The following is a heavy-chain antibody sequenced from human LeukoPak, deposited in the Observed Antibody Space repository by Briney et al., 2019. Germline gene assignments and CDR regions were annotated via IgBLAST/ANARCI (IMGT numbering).Heavy chain of an antibody. V-gene: IGHV4-30-2*01. Sequence: SQTLSLTCTVSGGSISSGSYYWSWIRQPAGKGLEWIGYIYHSGSTYYNPSLKSRVTISVDRSKNQFSLKLSSVIAADTAVYYCARQITFGGVIAPDAFDIWGQGTMVTVSS. J-gene: IGHJ3*02. CDR2: IYHSGST. D-gene: IGHD3-16*02. CDR3: ARQITFGGVIAPDAFDI. CDR1: GGSISSGSYY.